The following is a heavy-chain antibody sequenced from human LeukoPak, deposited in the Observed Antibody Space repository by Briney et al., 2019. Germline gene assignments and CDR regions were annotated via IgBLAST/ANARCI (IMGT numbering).Heavy chain of an antibody. CDR3: VRGIEQQLRTLGY. J-gene: IGHJ4*02. CDR2: INSDGSST. V-gene: IGHV3-74*01. Sequence: GGSLRLSCAASGFSFSTFWMSWARQAPGKGLVWVSRINSDGSSTSYADSVKGRFTISRDNAKHTLYLQMNSLRAEDTAVYYCVRGIEQQLRTLGYWGQGILVTVSS. CDR1: GFSFSTFW. D-gene: IGHD6-13*01.